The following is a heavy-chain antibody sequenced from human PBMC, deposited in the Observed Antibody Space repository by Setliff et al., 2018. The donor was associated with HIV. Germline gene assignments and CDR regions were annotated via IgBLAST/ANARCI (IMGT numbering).Heavy chain of an antibody. V-gene: IGHV4-39*01. CDR3: ATNSDTRGYPPPPFDY. CDR2: ISYSGST. Sequence: SETLSLTCTVSGDSISSSSYYWGWIRQPPGKGLEWIGSISYSGSTYYNPSLKSRVTISVDTSKNQFSLKLSSVTAADTAVYYCATNSDTRGYPPPPFDYWGQGTLVTVSS. J-gene: IGHJ4*02. D-gene: IGHD3-22*01. CDR1: GDSISSSSYY.